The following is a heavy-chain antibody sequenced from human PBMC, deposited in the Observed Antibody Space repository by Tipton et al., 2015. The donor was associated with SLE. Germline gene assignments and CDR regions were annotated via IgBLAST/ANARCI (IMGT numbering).Heavy chain of an antibody. CDR3: ARAGGDSSGWDFDY. CDR2: IYYSGST. J-gene: IGHJ4*02. CDR1: GGSISSSSYY. Sequence: LRLSCTVSGGSISSSSYYWGWIRRPPGKGLEWIGSIYYSGSTYYNPSLKSRVTISADTSKNQFSLKLSSVTAADTAVYYCARAGGDSSGWDFDYWGQGTLVTVSS. D-gene: IGHD6-19*01. V-gene: IGHV4-39*07.